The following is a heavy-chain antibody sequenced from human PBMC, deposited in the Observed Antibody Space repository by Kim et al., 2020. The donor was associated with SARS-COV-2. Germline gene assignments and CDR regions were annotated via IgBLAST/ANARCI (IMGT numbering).Heavy chain of an antibody. J-gene: IGHJ4*02. D-gene: IGHD3-10*01. Sequence: SETLSLTCAVYGGSFSGYYWSWIRQPPGKGLEWIGEINHSGRTNYNPSLKSRVTISVDTSKNQFSLKLSSVTAADTAVYYCARASLGYYGSGSEHTLDYWGQGTLVTVSS. CDR1: GGSFSGYY. CDR2: INHSGRT. V-gene: IGHV4-34*01. CDR3: ARASLGYYGSGSEHTLDY.